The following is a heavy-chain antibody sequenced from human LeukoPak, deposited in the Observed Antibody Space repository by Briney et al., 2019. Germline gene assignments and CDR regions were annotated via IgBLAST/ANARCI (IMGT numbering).Heavy chain of an antibody. CDR1: GFTFNSYG. J-gene: IGHJ4*02. CDR3: AAVEMATIGPFDY. Sequence: GGSLRLSCAASGFTFNSYGMHWVRQAPGKGLEWVAVISYDGSNKYYADSVKGRFTISRDNSKNTLYLQMNSLRAEDTAVYYCAAVEMATIGPFDYWGQGTLVTVSS. D-gene: IGHD5-24*01. CDR2: ISYDGSNK. V-gene: IGHV3-30*03.